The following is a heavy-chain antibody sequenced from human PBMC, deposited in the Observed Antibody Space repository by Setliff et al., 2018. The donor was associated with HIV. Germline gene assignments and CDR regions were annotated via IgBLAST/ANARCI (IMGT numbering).Heavy chain of an antibody. CDR3: ARETQTGSGSYFA. CDR1: GYTFSGYY. Sequence: GASVKVSCKASGYTFSGYYLHWVRRAPGQGLEWMGWINPNSGATNYAQNFQGRVTMTRDTSISTAYMDLSSLTSDDTAVYYCARETQTGSGSYFAWGQGTLVTVSS. J-gene: IGHJ4*02. V-gene: IGHV1-2*02. D-gene: IGHD3-10*01. CDR2: INPNSGAT.